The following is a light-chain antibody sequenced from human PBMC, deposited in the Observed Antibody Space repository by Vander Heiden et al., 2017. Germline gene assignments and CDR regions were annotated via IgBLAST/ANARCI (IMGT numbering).Light chain of an antibody. J-gene: IGLJ1*01. CDR3: QVWDDSSDHCV. CDR2: DDR. V-gene: IGLV3-21*03. CDR1: NIGSKS. Sequence: SYVLTPPPSVSVAPGKTAMISCGGNNIGSKSVHWYQQKPGQAPVLVVYDDRDRPSGIPERFSGSNSGNTATLTISRVEAGDEADYYCQVWDDSSDHCVFGTGTKVTVL.